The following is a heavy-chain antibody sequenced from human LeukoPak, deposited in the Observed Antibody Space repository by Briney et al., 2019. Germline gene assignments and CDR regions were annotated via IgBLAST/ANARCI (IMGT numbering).Heavy chain of an antibody. J-gene: IGHJ4*02. V-gene: IGHV2-70*11. CDR3: ARWGAAAAREYYFDY. Sequence: ESGPTLVNPTQTLTLTCTFSGFSLSTSGMCVSWIRQPPGKALEWLARIDWDDDKYYSTSLKTRLTISKDTSKNQVVLTMTNMDPVDTATYYCARWGAAAAREYYFDYWGQGTLVTVSS. CDR2: IDWDDDK. D-gene: IGHD6-13*01. CDR1: GFSLSTSGMC.